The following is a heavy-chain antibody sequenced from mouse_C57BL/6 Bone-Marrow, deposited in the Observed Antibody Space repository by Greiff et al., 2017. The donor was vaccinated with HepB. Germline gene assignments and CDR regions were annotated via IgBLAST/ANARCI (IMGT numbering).Heavy chain of an antibody. CDR2: IYPRSGNT. CDR3: ARSLTTVVATDYAMDY. J-gene: IGHJ4*01. CDR1: GYTFTSYG. D-gene: IGHD1-1*01. V-gene: IGHV1-81*01. Sequence: VKLVESGAELARPGASVKLSCKASGYTFTSYGISWVKQRTGQGLEWIGEIYPRSGNTYYNEKFKGKATLTADKSSSTAYMALRSLTSEDSAVYFCARSLTTVVATDYAMDYWGQGTSVTVSS.